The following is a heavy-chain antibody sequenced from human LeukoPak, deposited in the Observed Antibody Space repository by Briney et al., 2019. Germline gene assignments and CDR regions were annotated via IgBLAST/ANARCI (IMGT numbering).Heavy chain of an antibody. J-gene: IGHJ4*02. CDR3: ARDGTQLWIGTNNYYFDY. CDR2: IIPIFGTA. D-gene: IGHD5-18*01. CDR1: GGTFSSYA. Sequence: SVKVSCKASGGTFSSYAIGWVRQAPGQGLEWMGGIIPIFGTANYAQKFQGRVTITADESTSTAYMELSSLRSEDTAVYYCARDGTQLWIGTNNYYFDYWGQGTLVTVSS. V-gene: IGHV1-69*13.